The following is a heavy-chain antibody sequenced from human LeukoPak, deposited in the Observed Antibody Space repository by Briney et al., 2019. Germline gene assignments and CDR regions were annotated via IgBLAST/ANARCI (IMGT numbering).Heavy chain of an antibody. Sequence: PSETLSLTCTVSGASMSGGYWSWIRQPPGKGLEWIGYAFFTGNTNYNPSLKSRLTISVGTSRSQFSLKLNSVTAADTAVYFCARHVSITYAHFDQWGQGALVTVSS. J-gene: IGHJ4*02. D-gene: IGHD2-2*01. V-gene: IGHV4-59*08. CDR1: GASMSGGY. CDR2: AFFTGNT. CDR3: ARHVSITYAHFDQ.